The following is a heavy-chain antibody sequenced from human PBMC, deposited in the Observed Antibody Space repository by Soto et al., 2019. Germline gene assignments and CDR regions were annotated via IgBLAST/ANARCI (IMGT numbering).Heavy chain of an antibody. Sequence: SETLSLTCAVSGGSISSSNWWSWVRQPPGKGLEWIGEIYHSGSTNYNPSLKSRVTISVDKSKNQFSLKLSSVTAADTAVYYCARDVRQWELSYFDYWGQGTLVTVS. CDR2: IYHSGST. J-gene: IGHJ4*02. CDR3: ARDVRQWELSYFDY. CDR1: GGSISSSNW. V-gene: IGHV4-4*02. D-gene: IGHD1-26*01.